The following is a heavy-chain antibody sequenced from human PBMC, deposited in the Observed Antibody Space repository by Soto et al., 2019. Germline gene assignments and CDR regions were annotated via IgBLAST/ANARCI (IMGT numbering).Heavy chain of an antibody. CDR2: IYYSGST. D-gene: IGHD4-4*01. Sequence: QLQLQESGPGLVKPSETLSLTRTISGGSISSSSYYWGWIRQPPGKGLEWIGSIYYSGSTYYNPSLKSRVTISVDTSKNQFSLKLSSVTAADTAVYYCARRGFTVTTSFYYYYYMDVWGKGTTVTVSS. CDR1: GGSISSSSYY. J-gene: IGHJ6*03. CDR3: ARRGFTVTTSFYYYYYMDV. V-gene: IGHV4-39*01.